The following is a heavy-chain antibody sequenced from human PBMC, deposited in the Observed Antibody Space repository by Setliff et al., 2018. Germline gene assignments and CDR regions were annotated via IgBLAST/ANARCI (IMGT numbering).Heavy chain of an antibody. CDR2: IHYNGNL. CDR1: GGSISSSSYY. J-gene: IGHJ3*02. D-gene: IGHD3-10*01. Sequence: ASETLSLTCAVSGGSISSSSYYWGWIRQSPGEGLEWIANIHYNGNLYYNPSLKNRATISMDTSKIQFSLKLISVTAADTALYFCARRPTGPGAPFDIWGHGTMVTV. V-gene: IGHV4-39*01. CDR3: ARRPTGPGAPFDI.